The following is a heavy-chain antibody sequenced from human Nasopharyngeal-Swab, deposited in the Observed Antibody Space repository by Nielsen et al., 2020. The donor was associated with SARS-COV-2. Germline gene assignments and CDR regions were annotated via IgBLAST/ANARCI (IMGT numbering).Heavy chain of an antibody. CDR1: GFPFRASS. V-gene: IGHV3-73*01. Sequence: GSLQIPRAAPGFPFRASSIHRVRPGSGKGLGGVGRIGDKDHNYATTYGASVQGRFTISRDDSKNTAFLQMDSLKTEDTALYYCTTDFYFDYWGQGTLVTVSS. J-gene: IGHJ4*02. CDR3: TTDFYFDY. CDR2: IGDKDHNYAT.